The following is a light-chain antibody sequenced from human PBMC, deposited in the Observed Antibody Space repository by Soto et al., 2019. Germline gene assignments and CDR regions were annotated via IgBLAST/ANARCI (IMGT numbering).Light chain of an antibody. CDR2: EVS. CDR3: SSYTSSSTRV. CDR1: SSDVGGYNY. V-gene: IGLV2-14*01. J-gene: IGLJ3*02. Sequence: QSVLTQPASVSGSPGQSITISCTGTSSDVGGYNYVSWYQQHPGKAPKLMIYEVSNRPSGVSNRFSGSKSGNTASLTISGLPAEDEADYYCSSYTSSSTRVFGGGTNPTV.